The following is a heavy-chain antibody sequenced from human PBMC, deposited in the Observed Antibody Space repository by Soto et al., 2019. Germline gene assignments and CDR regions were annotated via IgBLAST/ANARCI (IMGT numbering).Heavy chain of an antibody. J-gene: IGHJ3*02. Sequence: GGSLRLSCGASGFTFSSYAISWVRQAPGKGLEWVSAISGSGGSTYYADSVKGRFTISRDNSKNTLYLQMNSLRAEDTAVYYCAKDNGHSITMIVMDAFDIWGQGTMVTVSS. CDR3: AKDNGHSITMIVMDAFDI. CDR1: GFTFSSYA. D-gene: IGHD3-22*01. V-gene: IGHV3-23*01. CDR2: ISGSGGST.